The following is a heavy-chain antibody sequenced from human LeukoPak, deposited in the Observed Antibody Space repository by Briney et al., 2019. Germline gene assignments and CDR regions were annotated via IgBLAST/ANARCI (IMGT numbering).Heavy chain of an antibody. Sequence: GGSLRLSCVASGSTFSSYSMNWVRQAPGKGLEWVSYISSGSSTIYYADSVKGRFTVSRDNAKKSLYLQMNSLRAEDAAVYYCARGRVDILTGYTYDYWGQGTLVTVSS. CDR3: ARGRVDILTGYTYDY. CDR1: GSTFSSYS. D-gene: IGHD3-9*01. J-gene: IGHJ4*02. V-gene: IGHV3-48*01. CDR2: ISSGSSTI.